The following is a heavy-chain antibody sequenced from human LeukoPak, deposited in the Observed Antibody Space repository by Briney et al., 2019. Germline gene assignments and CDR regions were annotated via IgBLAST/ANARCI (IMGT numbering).Heavy chain of an antibody. J-gene: IGHJ4*02. CDR3: AREDYYDSSDPFDY. Sequence: GGSLRLSCAASGFTFSSYGMHWVRQAPGKGLEWVAVISYDGSNKYYADSVKGRFTISRDNSKNTLYLQMNSLRAEDTAVYYCAREDYYDSSDPFDYWGQGTLVTVSS. CDR2: ISYDGSNK. CDR1: GFTFSSYG. V-gene: IGHV3-30*03. D-gene: IGHD3-22*01.